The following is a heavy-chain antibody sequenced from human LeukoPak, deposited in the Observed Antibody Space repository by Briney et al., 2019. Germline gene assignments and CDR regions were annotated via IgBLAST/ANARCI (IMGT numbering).Heavy chain of an antibody. CDR1: GFTVSSNY. V-gene: IGHV3-66*04. J-gene: IGHJ4*02. CDR2: IYSGGNT. Sequence: GGSLRLSCAASGFTVSSNYMSWVRQAPGKGLGWVSVIYSGGNTYYADSVKGRFTISRDNSKNTLYLQMNSLRAEDTAVYYCARLSPYSYGLAPIDYWGQGTLVTVSS. D-gene: IGHD5-18*01. CDR3: ARLSPYSYGLAPIDY.